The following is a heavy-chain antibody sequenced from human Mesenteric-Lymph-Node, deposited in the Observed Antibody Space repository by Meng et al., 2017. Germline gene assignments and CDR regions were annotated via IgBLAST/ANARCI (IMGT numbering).Heavy chain of an antibody. Sequence: VEPGGALVQRGRSLGLSFAGSGFTFSSYGMHWVRQAPGKGLEWVAVIWYDGSNKYYADSVKGRFTISRDNAKNSLYLQMNSLRAEDTAVYYCASPGIAAEFDYWGQGTLVTVSS. J-gene: IGHJ4*02. CDR1: GFTFSSYG. CDR3: ASPGIAAEFDY. D-gene: IGHD6-13*01. CDR2: IWYDGSNK. V-gene: IGHV3-33*03.